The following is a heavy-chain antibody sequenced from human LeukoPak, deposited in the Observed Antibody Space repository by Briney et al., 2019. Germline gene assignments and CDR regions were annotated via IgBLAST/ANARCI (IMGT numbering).Heavy chain of an antibody. CDR1: GFTFSNYF. Sequence: GGSLRLSCAASGFTFSNYFMHWARQAPGKGLVWVSRISGDGTTTMYADSVKGRFTISRDNAKNTLYLQMNSLRDEDTAVYYCARRVDATRWFDPWGQGTLVAVSS. D-gene: IGHD2-15*01. J-gene: IGHJ5*02. CDR3: ARRVDATRWFDP. CDR2: ISGDGTTT. V-gene: IGHV3-74*03.